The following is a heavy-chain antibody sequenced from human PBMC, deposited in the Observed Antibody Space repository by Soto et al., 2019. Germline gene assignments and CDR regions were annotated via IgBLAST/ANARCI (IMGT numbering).Heavy chain of an antibody. D-gene: IGHD3-16*01. CDR2: IYSGGST. CDR3: ARDQVMITFGGVEY. J-gene: IGHJ4*02. CDR1: GFTVSSNY. Sequence: GESLKISCAASGFTVSSNYMSWVRQAPGKGLEWVSVIYSGGSTYYADSVKGRFTISRDNSKNTLYLQMNSLRAEDTAVYYCARDQVMITFGGVEYWGQGTLVTVSS. V-gene: IGHV3-66*01.